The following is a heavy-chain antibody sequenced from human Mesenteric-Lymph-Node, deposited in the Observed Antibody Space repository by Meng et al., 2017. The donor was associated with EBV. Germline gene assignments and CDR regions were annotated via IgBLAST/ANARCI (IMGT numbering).Heavy chain of an antibody. CDR3: ARALYSGYDYFD. Sequence: QGQLRESGPGLVKPSQTLSLTCGVSGDSISGGGYYWSWIRQPPGKGLEWIGYISYSGNTYYNTSLKSRLTISLDTSKNQFSLKLKSVTAADTAVYYCARALYSGYDYFDWGQGTLVTVSS. V-gene: IGHV4-30-4*01. CDR2: ISYSGNT. CDR1: GDSISGGGYY. J-gene: IGHJ1*01. D-gene: IGHD5-12*01.